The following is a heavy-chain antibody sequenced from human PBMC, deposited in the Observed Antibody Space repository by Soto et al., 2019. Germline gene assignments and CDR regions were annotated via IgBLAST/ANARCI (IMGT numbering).Heavy chain of an antibody. CDR3: ARERAAGYYYYGMDV. J-gene: IGHJ6*02. CDR1: GYTFTGYY. D-gene: IGHD6-13*01. Sequence: ASVKVSCKASGYTFTGYYMHWVRQAPGQGLEWMGWVNPNSGGTNYAQKFQGRVTMTRDTSISTAYMELSRLRSDDTAVYYCARERAAGYYYYGMDVWGQGTTVTVSS. CDR2: VNPNSGGT. V-gene: IGHV1-2*02.